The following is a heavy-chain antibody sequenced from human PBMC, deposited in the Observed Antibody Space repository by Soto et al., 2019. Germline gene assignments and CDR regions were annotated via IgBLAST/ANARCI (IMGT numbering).Heavy chain of an antibody. CDR2: IYHSGST. CDR3: ARASPTVTTLDY. V-gene: IGHV4-30-2*01. Sequence: QLQLQESGSGLVKPSQTLSLTCAVSGGSISSGGYSWSWIRQPPGKGLEWIGYIYHSGSTYYNPSPKSRVTISVDRSKNQSSRKLSSVTAADTAVYYCARASPTVTTLDYWGQGTLVTVSS. CDR1: GGSISSGGYS. J-gene: IGHJ4*02. D-gene: IGHD4-17*01.